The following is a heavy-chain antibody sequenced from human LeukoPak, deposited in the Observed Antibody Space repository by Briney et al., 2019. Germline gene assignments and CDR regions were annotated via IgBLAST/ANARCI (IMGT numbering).Heavy chain of an antibody. Sequence: GGSLRLSCAASGFSFSPYSMNWLRQAPGKGLEWVSYIDSSSGTIYYADSVRGRFTISGDNARNSLYLQMNSLRAEDTAVYYCARDGQFGASYYYYGMDVWGQGTTVTVSS. CDR1: GFSFSPYS. V-gene: IGHV3-48*01. CDR2: IDSSSGTI. D-gene: IGHD1-26*01. CDR3: ARDGQFGASYYYYGMDV. J-gene: IGHJ6*02.